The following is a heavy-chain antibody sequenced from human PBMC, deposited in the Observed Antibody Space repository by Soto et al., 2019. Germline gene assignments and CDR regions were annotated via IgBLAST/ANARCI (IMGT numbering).Heavy chain of an antibody. V-gene: IGHV4-59*01. J-gene: IGHJ4*02. CDR1: GGSISSYY. CDR3: ATTSIAARPPDY. D-gene: IGHD6-6*01. Sequence: PSETLSLTCTVSGGSISSYYWSWIRQPPGKGLEWIGYIYYSGSTNHNPSLKSRVTISVDTSKNQFSLKLSSVTAADTAVYYCATTSIAARPPDYWGQGTLVTXSS. CDR2: IYYSGST.